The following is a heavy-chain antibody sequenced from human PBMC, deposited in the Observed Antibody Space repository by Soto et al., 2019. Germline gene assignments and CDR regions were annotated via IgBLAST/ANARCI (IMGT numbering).Heavy chain of an antibody. D-gene: IGHD3-3*01. CDR2: IIPIFGTA. V-gene: IGHV1-69*13. CDR1: GGTFSSYA. Sequence: ASVKVSCKASGGTFSSYAISWVRQAPGQGLEWMGGIIPIFGTANYAQKFQGRVTITADESTSTAYMELSSLRSEDTAVYYCARLPQGLWSGSNGYGMDVWGQGTTVTVSS. J-gene: IGHJ6*02. CDR3: ARLPQGLWSGSNGYGMDV.